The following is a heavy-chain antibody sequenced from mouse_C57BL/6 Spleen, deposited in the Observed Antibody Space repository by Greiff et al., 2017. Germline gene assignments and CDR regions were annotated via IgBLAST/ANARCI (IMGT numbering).Heavy chain of an antibody. CDR1: GYTFTSYW. Sequence: VQLQQPGAELVKPGASVKMSCKASGYTFTSYWITWVKQRPGQGLEWIGDIYPGSGSTNYNEKFKSKATLTVDTSSSTAYMQLSSLTSEDSAVYYCARITTVVAPFDYWGQGTTLTVSS. J-gene: IGHJ2*01. CDR3: ARITTVVAPFDY. D-gene: IGHD1-1*01. CDR2: IYPGSGST. V-gene: IGHV1-55*01.